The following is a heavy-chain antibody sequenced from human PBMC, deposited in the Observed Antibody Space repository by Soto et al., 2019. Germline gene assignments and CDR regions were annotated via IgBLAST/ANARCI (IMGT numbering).Heavy chain of an antibody. Sequence: GGSLRLSCAASGFTFSSYAMSWVRQAPGKGLEWVSAISGSGGSTYYADSVKGRFTISRDNSKNTLYLQMNSLRAEDTAVYYCAKDDGLYYGSSGYFSDYWGQGTLVTVSS. J-gene: IGHJ4*02. CDR1: GFTFSSYA. CDR3: AKDDGLYYGSSGYFSDY. D-gene: IGHD3-22*01. CDR2: ISGSGGST. V-gene: IGHV3-23*01.